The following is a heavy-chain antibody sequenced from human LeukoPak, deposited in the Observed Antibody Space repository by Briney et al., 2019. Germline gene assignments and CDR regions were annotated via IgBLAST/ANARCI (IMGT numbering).Heavy chain of an antibody. CDR3: VREGNELLSKNFDY. CDR1: GFTFTAYY. Sequence: GASVKVSCKASGFTFTAYYIHWVRQAPGQGLEWMGYINPHSGVTSSPQNLQGRVTMTTDTSISAASMELSSLISDDTAMYYCVREGNELLSKNFDYWGPGTLVTVSS. D-gene: IGHD2-21*02. CDR2: INPHSGVT. V-gene: IGHV1-2*02. J-gene: IGHJ4*02.